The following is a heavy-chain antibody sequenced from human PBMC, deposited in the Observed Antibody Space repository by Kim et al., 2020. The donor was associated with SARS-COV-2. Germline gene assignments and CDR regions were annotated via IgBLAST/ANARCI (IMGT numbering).Heavy chain of an antibody. CDR2: IDPSDSYT. Sequence: GESLKISCKGSGYSFTSYWISWVRQMPGKGLEWMGRIDPSDSYTNYSPSFQGHVTISADKSISTAYLQWSSLKASDTAMYYCARHPPGLSGYVSLFGAFDIWGQGTMVTVSS. CDR3: ARHPPGLSGYVSLFGAFDI. J-gene: IGHJ3*02. D-gene: IGHD5-12*01. V-gene: IGHV5-10-1*01. CDR1: GYSFTSYW.